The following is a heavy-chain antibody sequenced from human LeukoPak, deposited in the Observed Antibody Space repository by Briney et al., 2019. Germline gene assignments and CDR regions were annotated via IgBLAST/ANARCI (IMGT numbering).Heavy chain of an antibody. J-gene: IGHJ3*02. CDR2: STDKLYSYTT. D-gene: IGHD4-23*01. Sequence: PGGSLRLSCAVSGFTFSDHRMDWVRQVPGKGLQWVGRSTDKLYSYTTEYAASVKGRFTISRADSENSLYLQMNSLKTEDTAVYYCVRAGGKRGYDIWGQGTMVTVSS. V-gene: IGHV3-72*01. CDR3: VRAGGKRGYDI. CDR1: GFTFSDHR.